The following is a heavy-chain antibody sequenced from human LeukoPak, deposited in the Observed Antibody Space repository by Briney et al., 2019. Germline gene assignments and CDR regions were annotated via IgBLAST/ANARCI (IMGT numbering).Heavy chain of an antibody. Sequence: ASVKVSCKASGYTFTSYDINWVRQATGQGLEWMGWMNPNSGNTGYAQKFQGRVTMTRNTSISTAYMELSSLRVEDSAVYYCTRVAFLGGYSQAFDIWGQGTMVTVSS. CDR1: GYTFTSYD. CDR2: MNPNSGNT. J-gene: IGHJ3*02. CDR3: TRVAFLGGYSQAFDI. V-gene: IGHV1-8*01. D-gene: IGHD3-22*01.